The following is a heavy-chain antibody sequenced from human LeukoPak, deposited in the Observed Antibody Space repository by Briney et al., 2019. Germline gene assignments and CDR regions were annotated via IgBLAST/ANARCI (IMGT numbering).Heavy chain of an antibody. D-gene: IGHD3-10*01. Sequence: SETLSLTCTVSGGSISSYYWNWIRQPAPKGLEWIGRIHTSGSSNYNPSLKSRVRMTVYTDTNQYPLHLNSVTAADTAVYYCARDGRAYGSGSYYYFDYWGQGTLVTVSS. J-gene: IGHJ4*02. CDR1: GGSISSYY. CDR2: IHTSGSS. V-gene: IGHV4-4*07. CDR3: ARDGRAYGSGSYYYFDY.